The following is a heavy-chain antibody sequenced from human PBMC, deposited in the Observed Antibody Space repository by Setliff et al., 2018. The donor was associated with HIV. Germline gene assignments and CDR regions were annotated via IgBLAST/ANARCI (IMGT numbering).Heavy chain of an antibody. CDR1: GYSISSGYY. J-gene: IGHJ6*03. V-gene: IGHV4-38-2*02. CDR3: ARDPPGYYMDV. Sequence: PSETLSLTCAVSGYSISSGYYWGWIRQPPGKGLEWIGSIYHSGSTNYNTSLKSRVTISVDTSKNQFSLKLSSVTAADTAVYYCARDPPGYYMDVWGKGTTVTVSS. CDR2: IYHSGST.